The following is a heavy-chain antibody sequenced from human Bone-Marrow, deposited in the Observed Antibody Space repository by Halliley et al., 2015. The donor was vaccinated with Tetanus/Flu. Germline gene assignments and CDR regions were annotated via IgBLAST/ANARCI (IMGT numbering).Heavy chain of an antibody. CDR3: ARVTLLFYDSSGPIDY. CDR2: SYTEDP. Sequence: SYTEDPYSNSSLKSRLSISLDTSKNQFSLDLQSVTAADTAVYYCARVTLLFYDSSGPIDYWGQGTLVAVSS. V-gene: IGHV4-30-4*01. D-gene: IGHD3-22*01. J-gene: IGHJ4*02.